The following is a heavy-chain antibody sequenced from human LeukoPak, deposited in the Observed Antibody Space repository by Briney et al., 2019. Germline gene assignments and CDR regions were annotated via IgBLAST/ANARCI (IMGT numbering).Heavy chain of an antibody. Sequence: PSETLSLTCTVSGGSISSGSYYWSWIRQPAGKGLEWIGRIYTSGSTNYNPSLKSRVTISVDTSKNQFSLKLSSVTAADTAVYYCARDGGVTTEDYYYYYYMDVWGKGTTVTISS. CDR3: ARDGGVTTEDYYYYYYMDV. D-gene: IGHD4-17*01. V-gene: IGHV4-61*02. CDR1: GGSISSGSYY. J-gene: IGHJ6*03. CDR2: IYTSGST.